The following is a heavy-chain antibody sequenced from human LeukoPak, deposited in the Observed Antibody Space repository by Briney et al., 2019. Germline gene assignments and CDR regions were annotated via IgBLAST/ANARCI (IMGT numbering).Heavy chain of an antibody. CDR2: INPNSGGT. D-gene: IGHD3-22*01. Sequence: GASVKVSCKASGYTFTGYYMHWVRQAPGQGLEWMGWINPNSGGTNYAQKFQGRVTMTRDTSISTAYMELSRLRSDDTAVYHCAREITYYYDSSGYYPYWGQGTLVTVSS. J-gene: IGHJ4*02. V-gene: IGHV1-2*02. CDR1: GYTFTGYY. CDR3: AREITYYYDSSGYYPY.